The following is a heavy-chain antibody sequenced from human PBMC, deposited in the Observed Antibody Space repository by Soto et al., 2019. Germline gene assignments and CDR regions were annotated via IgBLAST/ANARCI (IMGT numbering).Heavy chain of an antibody. Sequence: GGSLRLSCAASGFTFDDYAMHWVRQAPGKGLEWVSLISWDCGSTYYADSVKGRFTISRDNSKNSLYLQMNSLRAEDTALYYCAKDCSGGSCYSGYYYGMDVWGQGTTVTVSS. J-gene: IGHJ6*02. CDR1: GFTFDDYA. CDR3: AKDCSGGSCYSGYYYGMDV. V-gene: IGHV3-43D*03. D-gene: IGHD2-15*01. CDR2: ISWDCGST.